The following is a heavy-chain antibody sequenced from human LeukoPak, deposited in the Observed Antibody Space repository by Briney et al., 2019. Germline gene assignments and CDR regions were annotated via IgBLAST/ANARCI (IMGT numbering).Heavy chain of an antibody. D-gene: IGHD6-13*01. J-gene: IGHJ6*02. CDR3: ARGGSSSWRHSTFYYYYGMDV. Sequence: PSETLSLTCTVSGSSISSYYWSWIRQPPGKGLEWIGYIYYSGSTNYNPSLKSRVTISVDTSKNQFSLKLSSVTAADTAVYYCARGGSSSWRHSTFYYYYGMDVWGQGTTVTVSS. V-gene: IGHV4-59*01. CDR2: IYYSGST. CDR1: GSSISSYY.